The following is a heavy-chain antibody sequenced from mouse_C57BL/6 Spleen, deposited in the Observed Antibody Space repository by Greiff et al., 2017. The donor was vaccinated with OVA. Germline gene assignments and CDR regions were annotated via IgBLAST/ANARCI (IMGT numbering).Heavy chain of an antibody. D-gene: IGHD2-1*01. CDR2: IYPGSGST. Sequence: QVQLQQPGAELVKPGASVKMSCKASGYTFTSYWITWVKQRPGQGLEWIGDIYPGSGSTNYNEKFKSKATLTVDTSSSTAYMQLSSLTSEDSAVYYCARKGGNYRAMDYWGQGTSVTVSS. CDR3: ARKGGNYRAMDY. V-gene: IGHV1-55*01. J-gene: IGHJ4*01. CDR1: GYTFTSYW.